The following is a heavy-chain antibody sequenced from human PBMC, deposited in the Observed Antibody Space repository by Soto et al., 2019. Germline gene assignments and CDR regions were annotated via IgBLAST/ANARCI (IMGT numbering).Heavy chain of an antibody. D-gene: IGHD3-22*01. CDR3: ARASGDSSVEVTFDI. CDR2: IYHSGST. J-gene: IGHJ3*02. Sequence: PSETLSLTCAVSGGSISSSNWCSWVRQPPGKGLEWIGEIYHSGSTNYNPSLKSRVTISVDKSKNQFSLKLSSVTAADTAVYYCARASGDSSVEVTFDIWGQGTMVTVSS. V-gene: IGHV4-4*02. CDR1: GGSISSSNW.